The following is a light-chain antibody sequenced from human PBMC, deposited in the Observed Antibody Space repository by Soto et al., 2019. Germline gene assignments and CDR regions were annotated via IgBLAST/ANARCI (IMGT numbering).Light chain of an antibody. CDR3: SSYTGSNNLGV. J-gene: IGLJ3*02. V-gene: IGLV2-14*01. Sequence: QSALTQPASVSGSPGQSITISCTGTSGDVGAYNYVSWYQQHPGEAPKLLIYEVSDRPSGVSTRFSGSKSGNTASLTISGLLADDEADYYCSSYTGSNNLGVFGGGTKLTVL. CDR2: EVS. CDR1: SGDVGAYNY.